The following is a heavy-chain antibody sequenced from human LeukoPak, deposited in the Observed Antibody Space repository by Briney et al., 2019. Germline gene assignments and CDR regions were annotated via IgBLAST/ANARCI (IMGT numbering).Heavy chain of an antibody. CDR3: AKGGGYSYGTPDY. CDR1: GFTFDDYV. D-gene: IGHD5-18*01. V-gene: IGHV3-9*01. Sequence: GGSLRLSCAASGFTFDDYVMGWVRHAPGEGMEWVSGISGNSGSIGYADSVKGRFTISRDNAKHSLYLQMNSLRAEDTALYYCAKGGGYSYGTPDYWGQGTLVTVSS. J-gene: IGHJ4*02. CDR2: ISGNSGSI.